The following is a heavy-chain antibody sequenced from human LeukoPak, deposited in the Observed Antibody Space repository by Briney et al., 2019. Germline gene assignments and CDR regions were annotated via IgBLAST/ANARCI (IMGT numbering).Heavy chain of an antibody. Sequence: GGSLRLSCAASGFTFSSYGMHWVRQAPGKGLEWVAFIRYDGSNKYYADSVKGRFTISRDNSKNTLYLQMNSPRAEDTAVYYCAKDPQTLCGGDCHLDYWGQGTLVTVSS. CDR3: AKDPQTLCGGDCHLDY. CDR2: IRYDGSNK. J-gene: IGHJ4*02. D-gene: IGHD2-21*02. V-gene: IGHV3-30*02. CDR1: GFTFSSYG.